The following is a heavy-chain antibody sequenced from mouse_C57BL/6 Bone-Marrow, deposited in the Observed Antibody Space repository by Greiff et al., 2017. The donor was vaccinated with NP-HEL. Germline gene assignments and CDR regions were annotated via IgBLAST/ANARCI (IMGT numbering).Heavy chain of an antibody. V-gene: IGHV5-16*01. J-gene: IGHJ3*01. CDR1: GFTFSDYY. Sequence: EVKLVESEGGLVQPGSSMKLSCTASGFTFSDYYMAWVRQVPEKGLEWVANINSDGSSTYYLDSLKSRFIISRDNAKNILYLQMSSLKYEDTATYYCARVEYGSFAYWGQGTLVTVSA. CDR3: ARVEYGSFAY. CDR2: INSDGSST. D-gene: IGHD1-1*01.